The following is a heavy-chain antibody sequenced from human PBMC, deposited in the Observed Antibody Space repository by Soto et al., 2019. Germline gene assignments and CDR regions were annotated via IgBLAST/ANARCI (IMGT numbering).Heavy chain of an antibody. V-gene: IGHV4-39*01. CDR2: IYYSGST. Sequence: SETLSLTCTVSGGSISSSSYYWGWIRQPPGKGLEWIGSIYYSGSTYYNPSLKSRVTISVDTSKNQFSLKLSSVTAADTAVYYCARHRRVGATSYGMDVWGQGTTVTVSS. J-gene: IGHJ6*02. CDR3: ARHRRVGATSYGMDV. CDR1: GGSISSSSYY. D-gene: IGHD1-26*01.